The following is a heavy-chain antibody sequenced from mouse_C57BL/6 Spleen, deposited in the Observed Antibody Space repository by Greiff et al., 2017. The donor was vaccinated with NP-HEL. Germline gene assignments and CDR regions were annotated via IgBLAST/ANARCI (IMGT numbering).Heavy chain of an antibody. CDR3: ARLDGYGLFDY. CDR2: IDPSDSET. D-gene: IGHD2-2*01. V-gene: IGHV1-52*01. CDR1: GYTFTSYW. Sequence: QVQLQQPGAELVRPGSSVKLSCKASGYTFTSYWMHWVKQRPIQGLEWIGNIDPSDSETHYNQKFKDKATLTVDKSSSTAYMQLSSLTSEDSAVYYCARLDGYGLFDYWGQGTTLTVSS. J-gene: IGHJ2*01.